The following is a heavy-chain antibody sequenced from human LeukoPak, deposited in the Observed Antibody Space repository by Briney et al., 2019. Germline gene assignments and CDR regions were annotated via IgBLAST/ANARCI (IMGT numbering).Heavy chain of an antibody. D-gene: IGHD3-22*01. V-gene: IGHV4-39*07. J-gene: IGHJ4*02. CDR3: ARDLRYDSSGYPTPGFDY. CDR2: IYYSGST. CDR1: GVSISSSNSY. Sequence: PSETLSLTCTVSGVSISSSNSYWGWIRQPPGTGLEWIGSIYYSGSTYYNPSLKSRVTISVATSKNQFSLKLSSVTAADTAVYYCARDLRYDSSGYPTPGFDYWGQGTLVTVSS.